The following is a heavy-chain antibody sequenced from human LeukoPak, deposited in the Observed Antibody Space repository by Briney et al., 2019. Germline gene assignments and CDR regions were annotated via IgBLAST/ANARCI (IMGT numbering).Heavy chain of an antibody. CDR1: GGTFSSYA. Sequence: SVKVSCKASGGTFSSYAISWVRQAPGQGLEWMGRIIPILGIANYAQKFQGRVTITADKSTSTAYMELSSLRSDDTAVYYCARDGTRYNWNGSWAFDIWGQGTMVTVSS. D-gene: IGHD1-1*01. CDR2: IIPILGIA. CDR3: ARDGTRYNWNGSWAFDI. J-gene: IGHJ3*02. V-gene: IGHV1-69*04.